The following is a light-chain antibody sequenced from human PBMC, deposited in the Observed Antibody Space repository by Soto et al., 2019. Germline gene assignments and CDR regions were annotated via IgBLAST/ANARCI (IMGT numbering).Light chain of an antibody. CDR3: SSSTSSSRV. J-gene: IGLJ3*02. CDR1: SSDVGGYNY. V-gene: IGLV2-14*01. Sequence: QSALTQPASVSGSPGQSITISCTGTSSDVGGYNYVSWYQQHPGKAPKLMIYDVSNRPSGVSNRFSGSTSGNTASLTISGLQDEDEADYYCSSSTSSSRVFGGGTKVTVL. CDR2: DVS.